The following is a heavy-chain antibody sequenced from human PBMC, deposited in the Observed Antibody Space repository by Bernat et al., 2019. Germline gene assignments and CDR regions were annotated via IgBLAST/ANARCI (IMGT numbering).Heavy chain of an antibody. D-gene: IGHD3-3*01. Sequence: QLQLQESGPGLVKPSETLSLTCTVSGGSISSSSYYWGWIRQPPGKGLEWIGSIYYSGSTYYNPSLKSRVTISVDTSKNQFSLKLSSVTAADTAVYYCARHRESITIFGVNYNWFDPWGQGTLVTVSS. CDR1: GGSISSSSYY. CDR3: ARHRESITIFGVNYNWFDP. J-gene: IGHJ5*02. V-gene: IGHV4-39*01. CDR2: IYYSGST.